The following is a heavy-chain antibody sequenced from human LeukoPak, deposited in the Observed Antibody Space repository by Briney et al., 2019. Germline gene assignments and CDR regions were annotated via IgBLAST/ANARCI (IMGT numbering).Heavy chain of an antibody. Sequence: GGSLRLSCAASGFTFSSYAMSWVRKAPGKGLEWASAISGSGGSTYYADSVKGRFTISRDNSKNTLYLQMNSLRAEDTAVYYCAKDPSPTTVPDYFDYWGQGTLVTVSS. CDR3: AKDPSPTTVPDYFDY. CDR2: ISGSGGST. J-gene: IGHJ4*02. V-gene: IGHV3-23*01. CDR1: GFTFSSYA. D-gene: IGHD4-17*01.